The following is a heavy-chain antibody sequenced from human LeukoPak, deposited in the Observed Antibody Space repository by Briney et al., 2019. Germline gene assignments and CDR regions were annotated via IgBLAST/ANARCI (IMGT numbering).Heavy chain of an antibody. D-gene: IGHD5-24*01. J-gene: IGHJ4*02. Sequence: GGSLRLSCAASGFTFSSYSMNWVRQAPGKGLEWVSSISSSSSYIYYADSVKGRFTISRDNAKNSLFLQMNSLRAEDTAVYYCARGQGLQLKSGSDYWGQGTLVTVSS. CDR1: GFTFSSYS. CDR3: ARGQGLQLKSGSDY. CDR2: ISSSSSYI. V-gene: IGHV3-21*01.